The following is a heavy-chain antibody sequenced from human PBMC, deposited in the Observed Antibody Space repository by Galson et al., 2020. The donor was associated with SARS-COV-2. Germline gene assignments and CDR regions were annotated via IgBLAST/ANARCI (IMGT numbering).Heavy chain of an antibody. V-gene: IGHV3-21*01. J-gene: IGHJ4*02. CDR2: ISSSSSYI. CDR3: ARVGMATPDY. D-gene: IGHD5-12*01. Sequence: GESLKISCAASGFTFSSYSMNWVRQAPGKGLEWVSSISSSSSYIYYADSVKGRFTISRDNAKNSLYLQMNSLRAEDTAVYYCARVGMATPDYWGQGTLVTVSS. CDR1: GFTFSSYS.